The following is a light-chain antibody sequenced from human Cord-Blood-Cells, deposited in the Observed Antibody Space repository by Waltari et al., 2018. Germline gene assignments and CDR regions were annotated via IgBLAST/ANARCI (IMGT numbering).Light chain of an antibody. J-gene: IGKJ3*01. Sequence: EIVLTQSLATLSLYPGERATLSCRASQRVSSYLAWYQQKPAQAPRLLICDASNRPTGTPARISGSGSGTDFTLTISSLAPEDFAVYYWQHRSNWPPRTFGPGTRVDIK. V-gene: IGKV3-11*01. CDR3: QHRSNWPPRT. CDR2: DAS. CDR1: QRVSSY.